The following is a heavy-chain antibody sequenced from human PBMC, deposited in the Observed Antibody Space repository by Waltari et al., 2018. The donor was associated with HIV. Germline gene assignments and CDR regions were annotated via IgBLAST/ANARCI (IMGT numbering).Heavy chain of an antibody. CDR2: IWSSGSTI. Sequence: VQLVESGAGLVQSGGSLRLSCAASGFSLSSHSMNWVRQATGKELESFSYIWSSGSTIYQADSGRGRFTIYRDNAQISVYLQVDYVRGKDTSCYACARDAVVAMATTGDFWGQGTLVTVSS. D-gene: IGHD1-1*01. V-gene: IGHV3-48*01. J-gene: IGHJ4*02. CDR3: ARDAVVAMATTGDF. CDR1: GFSLSSHS.